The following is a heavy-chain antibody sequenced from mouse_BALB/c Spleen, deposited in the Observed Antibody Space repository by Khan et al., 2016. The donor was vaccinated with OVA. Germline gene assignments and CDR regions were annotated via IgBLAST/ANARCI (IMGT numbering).Heavy chain of an antibody. CDR1: GYIFTNYW. D-gene: IGHD3-2*02. J-gene: IGHJ2*01. Sequence: QVQLKESGAELVRPGASVKLSCKTSGYIFTNYWIHWVKQRSGKGLEWIARIYPGNDNTNYNEKLKDRATLTADKSSSTAYLQLSSLKSEDSAVYFCAREEALYYFDYWGQGTTLTVSS. CDR2: IYPGNDNT. CDR3: AREEALYYFDY. V-gene: IGHV1-76*01.